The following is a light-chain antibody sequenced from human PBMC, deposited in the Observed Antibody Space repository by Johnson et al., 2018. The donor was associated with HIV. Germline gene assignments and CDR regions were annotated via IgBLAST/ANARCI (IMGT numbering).Light chain of an antibody. CDR3: GTWDSSLSAYD. Sequence: QSVLTQPPSVSAAPGQKVTVSCSGSSSNIGNNFVSWYQQVPGTAPKLLISNNDKRPSGIPDRFSGSRSGTSATLGITGLQTGDEADYYCGTWDSSLSAYDFGTGTKVTV. CDR1: SSNIGNNF. V-gene: IGLV1-51*01. CDR2: NND. J-gene: IGLJ1*01.